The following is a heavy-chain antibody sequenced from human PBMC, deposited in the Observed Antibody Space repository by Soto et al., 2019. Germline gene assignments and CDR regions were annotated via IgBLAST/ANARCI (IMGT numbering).Heavy chain of an antibody. CDR2: ISGSGGST. CDR3: AKDRGAVLRFLEWLSTFDY. V-gene: IGHV3-23*01. Sequence: GGSLRLSCAASGFTFSSYAMSWVRQAPGKGLEWVSAISGSGGSTYYADSVKGRFTISRDNSKNTLYLQMNSLRAGDTAVYYCAKDRGAVLRFLEWLSTFDYWGQGTLVTVSS. J-gene: IGHJ4*02. D-gene: IGHD3-3*01. CDR1: GFTFSSYA.